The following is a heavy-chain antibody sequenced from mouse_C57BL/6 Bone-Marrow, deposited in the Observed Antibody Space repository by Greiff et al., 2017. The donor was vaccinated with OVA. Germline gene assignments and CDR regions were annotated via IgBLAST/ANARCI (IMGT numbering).Heavy chain of an antibody. Sequence: QVQLQQPGAELVRPGTSVKLSCKASGYTFTSYWMHWVKQRPGQGLEWIGVIDPSDSYTNYNQKFKGKATLTVDTSSSTAYMQLSSLTSEDSAVYYCARVGYFDVWGTGTTVTVSS. CDR2: IDPSDSYT. CDR3: ARVGYFDV. V-gene: IGHV1-59*01. CDR1: GYTFTSYW. J-gene: IGHJ1*03.